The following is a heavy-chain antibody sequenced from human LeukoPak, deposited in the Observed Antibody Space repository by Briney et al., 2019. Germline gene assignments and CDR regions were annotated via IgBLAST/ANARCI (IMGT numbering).Heavy chain of an antibody. V-gene: IGHV4-59*01. D-gene: IGHD6-6*01. J-gene: IGHJ3*02. CDR2: IFYSGTT. CDR3: ARDSLRSSWSGYAFDI. CDR1: GGSISGSY. Sequence: SETLSLTCTVSGGSISGSYWSWIRQPPGKGLEWIGYIFYSGTTNYNPSLKSRVTISVDTSKNQFSLKLSSVTAADTAVYYCARDSLRSSWSGYAFDIWGQGTMVTVSS.